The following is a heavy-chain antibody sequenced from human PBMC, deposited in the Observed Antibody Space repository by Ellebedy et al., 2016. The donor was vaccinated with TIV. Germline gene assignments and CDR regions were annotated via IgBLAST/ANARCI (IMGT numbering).Heavy chain of an antibody. D-gene: IGHD3-16*01. Sequence: SVKVSXKASGGTFSSYAISWVRQAPGQGLEWMGGIIPIFGTANYAQKFQGRVTITADESTSTAYMELSSLRSEDTAVYYCARSPSLMGGTNWFDPWGQGTLVTVSS. V-gene: IGHV1-69*13. CDR3: ARSPSLMGGTNWFDP. CDR2: IIPIFGTA. CDR1: GGTFSSYA. J-gene: IGHJ5*02.